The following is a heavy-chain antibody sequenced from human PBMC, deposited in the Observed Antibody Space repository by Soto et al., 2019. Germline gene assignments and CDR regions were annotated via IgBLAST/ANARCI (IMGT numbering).Heavy chain of an antibody. Sequence: ASVKVSCKVSGYTLTELSMQWVRQAPGKGLEWMGGFDPEDGETIYAQKFQGRVTMTEDTSTDTAYMELSSLRSEDTAVYYCATQYYDFWSGFHWGQGTLVTVSS. CDR1: GYTLTELS. D-gene: IGHD3-3*01. J-gene: IGHJ4*02. CDR3: ATQYYDFWSGFH. V-gene: IGHV1-24*01. CDR2: FDPEDGET.